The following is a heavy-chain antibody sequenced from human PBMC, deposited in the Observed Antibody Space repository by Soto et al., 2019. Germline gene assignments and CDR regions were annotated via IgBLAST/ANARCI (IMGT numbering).Heavy chain of an antibody. Sequence: SETLSLTCTVSGGSISSTSYYWAWIRQPPGKGLEWIGSIYYSGSTSYNQSLKSRVKISGDTSKNLFSLKLSSVTAADTAVYYCAGGYYYGSGSTYYYYGMDVWGQGTTVT. V-gene: IGHV4-39*01. D-gene: IGHD3-10*01. CDR1: GGSISSTSYY. J-gene: IGHJ6*02. CDR3: AGGYYYGSGSTYYYYGMDV. CDR2: IYYSGST.